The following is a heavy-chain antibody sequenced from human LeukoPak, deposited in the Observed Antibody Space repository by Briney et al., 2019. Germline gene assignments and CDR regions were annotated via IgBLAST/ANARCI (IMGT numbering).Heavy chain of an antibody. J-gene: IGHJ4*02. CDR3: ARGGYCGGDCYFYY. Sequence: PSETLSLTCAVYGGSFSGYYWSWIRQPPGKGLEWIGEINHSGSTNYNTSLKSRVTISVDTSKNQFSLQLSSVTAADTAVYYCARGGYCGGDCYFYYWGQGTLVTVSS. CDR1: GGSFSGYY. D-gene: IGHD2-21*02. CDR2: INHSGST. V-gene: IGHV4-34*01.